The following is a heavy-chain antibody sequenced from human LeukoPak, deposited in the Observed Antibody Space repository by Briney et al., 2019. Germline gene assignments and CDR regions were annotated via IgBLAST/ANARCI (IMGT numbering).Heavy chain of an antibody. CDR2: ISGSGGST. CDR1: GFTFSSYA. V-gene: IGHV3-23*01. Sequence: EGSLRLSCAASGFTFSSYAMSWVRQAPGKGLEWDSAISGSGGSTYYADSVKGRFTISRDNSKNTLYLQMNSLRAEDTAVYYCAKDAKVGGYDYVWGSYRQEYYFDYWGQGTLVTVSS. D-gene: IGHD3-16*02. J-gene: IGHJ4*02. CDR3: AKDAKVGGYDYVWGSYRQEYYFDY.